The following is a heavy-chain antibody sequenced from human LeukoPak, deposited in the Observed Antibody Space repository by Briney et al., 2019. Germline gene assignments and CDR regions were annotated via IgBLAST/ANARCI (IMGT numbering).Heavy chain of an antibody. CDR2: IYYSGST. J-gene: IGHJ6*02. Sequence: PSETLSLTCTVSGGSISSYYWSWIRQPPGKGLEWIGYIYYSGSTNYNPSLKSRVTISVDTSKNQFSLKLSSVTAADTAVYYCARHFGAGPYYYYGMDVWGQGTTVTVSS. CDR1: GGSISSYY. V-gene: IGHV4-59*08. CDR3: ARHFGAGPYYYYGMDV. D-gene: IGHD3-10*01.